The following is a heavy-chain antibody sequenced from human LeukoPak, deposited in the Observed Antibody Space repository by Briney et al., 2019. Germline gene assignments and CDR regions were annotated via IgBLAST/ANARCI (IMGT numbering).Heavy chain of an antibody. V-gene: IGHV3-30*04. Sequence: GGSLRLSCAASGFTFSGYAMHWVRQAPGKGLEWVAIISFDGSNKYYADSVKGRFTISRDNSKNTLYLQMNSLRVEDTAVYYCARDPYSGTYGNTYYYYMDVWGKGTTVTISS. CDR1: GFTFSGYA. J-gene: IGHJ6*03. D-gene: IGHD1-26*01. CDR3: ARDPYSGTYGNTYYYYMDV. CDR2: ISFDGSNK.